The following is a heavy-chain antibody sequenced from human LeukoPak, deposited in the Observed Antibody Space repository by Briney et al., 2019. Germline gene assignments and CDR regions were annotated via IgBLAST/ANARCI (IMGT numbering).Heavy chain of an antibody. Sequence: SGTLSLTCAVYGGSFSGYYWSWIRQPPGKGLEWIGEINHSGSTNYNPSLKSRVTISVDTSKNQFSLKLSSVTAADTAVYYCARVRNGYDILTGYYNVIWAFDIWGQGTMVTVSS. D-gene: IGHD3-9*01. CDR3: ARVRNGYDILTGYYNVIWAFDI. V-gene: IGHV4-34*01. CDR1: GGSFSGYY. CDR2: INHSGST. J-gene: IGHJ3*02.